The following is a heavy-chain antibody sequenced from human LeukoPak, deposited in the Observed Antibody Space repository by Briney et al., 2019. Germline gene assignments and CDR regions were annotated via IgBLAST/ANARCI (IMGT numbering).Heavy chain of an antibody. Sequence: SETLSLTCTVSGGSISSSSYYWGWIRQPPGKGLEWIGSIYYSGSTYYNPSLKSRVTISVDTSKNQFSLKLSSVTAADTAVYYCARCKAMADLDWGQGTLVTVSS. CDR3: ARCKAMADLD. CDR1: GGSISSSSYY. D-gene: IGHD5-18*01. CDR2: IYYSGST. V-gene: IGHV4-39*07. J-gene: IGHJ4*02.